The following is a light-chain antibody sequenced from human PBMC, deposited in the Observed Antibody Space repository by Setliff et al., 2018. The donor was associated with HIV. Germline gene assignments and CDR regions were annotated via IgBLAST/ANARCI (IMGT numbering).Light chain of an antibody. V-gene: IGLV2-14*03. CDR2: DVS. CDR3: NSYISRTPLYV. CDR1: SSDVGGYKY. J-gene: IGLJ1*01. Sequence: SALTQPASVSGSPGQSITISCTGTSSDVGGYKYVSWYQQHPGKAPKLMIYDVSNRPSGVSNRFSGSKSGNTASLTISGLQAEDEADHYCNSYISRTPLYVFGTGTKSPS.